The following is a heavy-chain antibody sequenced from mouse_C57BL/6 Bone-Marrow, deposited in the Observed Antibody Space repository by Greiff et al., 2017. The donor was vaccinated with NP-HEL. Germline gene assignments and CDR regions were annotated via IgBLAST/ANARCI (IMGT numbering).Heavy chain of an antibody. CDR3: ARFDYVWFAY. D-gene: IGHD2-4*01. CDR2: INPNNGGT. V-gene: IGHV1-18*01. CDR1: GYTFTDYN. Sequence: EVQLQQSGPELVKPGATVKIPCKASGYTFTDYNMDWVKQSHGKSLEWIGDINPNNGGTIYNQKFKGKATLTVDKSSSTAYMELRSLTSEDTAVYYCARFDYVWFAYWGQGTLVTVSA. J-gene: IGHJ3*01.